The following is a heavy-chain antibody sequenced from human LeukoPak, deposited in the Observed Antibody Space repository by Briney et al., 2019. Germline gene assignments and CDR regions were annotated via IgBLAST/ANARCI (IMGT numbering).Heavy chain of an antibody. Sequence: PSETLPLTCAVSGASISNRTWWSWVRQSSGRGLEWIGEISHSGRTNYNPSLESRLTISGDKSKNQFSPRLSSVTAADTAVYYCARREYDILTGYSYFQHWGQGTLVTVSS. J-gene: IGHJ1*01. CDR3: ARREYDILTGYSYFQH. V-gene: IGHV4-4*02. D-gene: IGHD3-9*01. CDR2: ISHSGRT. CDR1: GASISNRTW.